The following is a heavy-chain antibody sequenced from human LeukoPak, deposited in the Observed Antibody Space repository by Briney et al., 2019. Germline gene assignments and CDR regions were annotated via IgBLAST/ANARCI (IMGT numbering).Heavy chain of an antibody. CDR2: ISGSGGST. J-gene: IGHJ4*02. V-gene: IGHV3-23*01. CDR1: GFAFRNAW. CDR3: AKDLGMATISDY. D-gene: IGHD5-24*01. Sequence: GGSLRLSCAASGFAFRNAWMSWVRQTPGKGLEWVSAISGSGGSTYYADSVKGRFTISRDNSKNTLYLQMNSLRAEDTAVYYCAKDLGMATISDYWGQGTLVTVSS.